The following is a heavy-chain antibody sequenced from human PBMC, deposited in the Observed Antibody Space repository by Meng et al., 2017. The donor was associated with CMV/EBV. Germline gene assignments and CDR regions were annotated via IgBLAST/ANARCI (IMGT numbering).Heavy chain of an antibody. CDR3: ARVDGITIFGVVITEGYYFDY. CDR2: INHIGST. Sequence: FSGYYWSWIRQPPGKGLEWIGEINHIGSTTYNPSLKSRVTISVDTSKNQFSLKLSSVTAADTAVYYCARVDGITIFGVVITEGYYFDYWGQGTLSPSPQ. J-gene: IGHJ4*02. D-gene: IGHD3-3*01. CDR1: FSGYY. V-gene: IGHV4-34*01.